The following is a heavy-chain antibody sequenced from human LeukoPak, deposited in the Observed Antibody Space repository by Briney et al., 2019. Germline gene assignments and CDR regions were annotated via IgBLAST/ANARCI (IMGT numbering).Heavy chain of an antibody. CDR3: AKPQGPVTIIVGDYFDY. Sequence: GGSLRLSCAASGFTFSSYAMSWVRQAPGKGLEWVSAISGSGGSTYYADSVKGRFTISRDNSKNTLYLQMNSLRAEDTAVYYCAKPQGPVTIIVGDYFDYWGQGTLVTVSS. D-gene: IGHD3-22*01. J-gene: IGHJ4*02. CDR1: GFTFSSYA. V-gene: IGHV3-23*01. CDR2: ISGSGGST.